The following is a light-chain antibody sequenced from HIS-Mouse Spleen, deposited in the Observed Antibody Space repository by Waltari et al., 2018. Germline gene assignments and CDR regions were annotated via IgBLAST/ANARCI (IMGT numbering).Light chain of an antibody. J-gene: IGKJ1*01. V-gene: IGKV2D-30*01. CDR1: QSLVYSDRNTY. Sequence: DVVMTQSPLSLPVTLGQPASTSCRSSQSLVYSDRNTYLNWFQQMPGQSPRRLIYKVSNWESGVPDRFSGSGSGTDFTLKISRVEAEDVGVYYCMQGTHWPPTFGQGTKVEIK. CDR2: KVS. CDR3: MQGTHWPPT.